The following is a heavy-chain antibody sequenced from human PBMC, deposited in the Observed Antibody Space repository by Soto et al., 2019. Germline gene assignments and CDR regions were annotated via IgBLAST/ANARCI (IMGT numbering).Heavy chain of an antibody. Sequence: SQTLSLTCAISGDSVSSNSAAWNWIRQSPSRGLEWLGRTYYRSKWYNDYAVSVKSRITINPDTPKNQFSLQLNSVTPEDTAVYYCARTSDLLQQLVTAYYFDYWGQGTLVTVSS. CDR1: GDSVSSNSAA. CDR3: ARTSDLLQQLVTAYYFDY. D-gene: IGHD6-13*01. V-gene: IGHV6-1*01. CDR2: TYYRSKWYN. J-gene: IGHJ4*02.